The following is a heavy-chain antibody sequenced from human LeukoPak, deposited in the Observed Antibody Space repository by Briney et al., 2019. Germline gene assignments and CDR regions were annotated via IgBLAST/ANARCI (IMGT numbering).Heavy chain of an antibody. V-gene: IGHV3-53*01. CDR1: GFTVSSSY. Sequence: GGSLRLSCAASGFTVSSSYMSWVRQAPGKGLEWVSVIYSGDTTYYADSVKGRFTISRDNSKNTLYLQMNSLRAEDTAVYYCARTEDDYAASVYFQHWGQGTLVTVSS. CDR2: IYSGDTT. D-gene: IGHD4-17*01. J-gene: IGHJ1*01. CDR3: ARTEDDYAASVYFQH.